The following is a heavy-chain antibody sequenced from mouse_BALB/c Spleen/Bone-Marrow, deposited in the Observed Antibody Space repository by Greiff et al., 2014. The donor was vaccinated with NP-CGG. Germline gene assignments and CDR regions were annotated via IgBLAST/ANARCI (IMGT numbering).Heavy chain of an antibody. V-gene: IGHV5-2*01. J-gene: IGHJ4*01. CDR1: EYEFPSHD. CDR2: INSDGGST. Sequence: VQLKEPGGGLVQPGESLKLSCESNEYEFPSHDMSWVRKTPEKRLELVAAINSDGGSTYYPDTMERRFIISRDNTKKTLYLQISSLKSEDTALDYCARHRYEYGGAMDYWGQGTSVTVSS. CDR3: ARHRYEYGGAMDY. D-gene: IGHD2-4*01.